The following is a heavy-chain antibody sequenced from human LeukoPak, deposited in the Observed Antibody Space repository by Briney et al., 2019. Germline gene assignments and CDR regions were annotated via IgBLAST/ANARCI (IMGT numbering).Heavy chain of an antibody. Sequence: GASLGLSCAASGFTFSSYVMNWVRQAPGEGLEWVSTITGSGGTTYYADSVKGRLTISRDNSENTLYLQMNSLRAEDTAVYYCARSVGATTSTFDVWGQGTLVTVSS. V-gene: IGHV3-23*01. D-gene: IGHD1-26*01. CDR2: ITGSGGTT. CDR3: ARSVGATTSTFDV. CDR1: GFTFSSYV. J-gene: IGHJ3*01.